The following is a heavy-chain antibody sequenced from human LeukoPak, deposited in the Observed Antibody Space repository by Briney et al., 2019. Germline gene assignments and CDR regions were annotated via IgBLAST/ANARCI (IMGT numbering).Heavy chain of an antibody. Sequence: GGSLRLSCAASGFTVSSNYMSWVRQAPGKGLEWVSIIYSGGSTYYADSVKGRFTISRDNYKNTLYLQMNSLRAEDTAVYYCARANWGHPMYYFDYWGQGTLVTVSS. J-gene: IGHJ4*02. CDR3: ARANWGHPMYYFDY. D-gene: IGHD7-27*01. CDR1: GFTVSSNY. CDR2: IYSGGST. V-gene: IGHV3-66*01.